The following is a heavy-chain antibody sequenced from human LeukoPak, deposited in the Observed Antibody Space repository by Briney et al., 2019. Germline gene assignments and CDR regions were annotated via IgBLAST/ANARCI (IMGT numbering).Heavy chain of an antibody. Sequence: PGGSLRLSCAASGFTFSSYAMSWVRQAPGKGLEWVSAISGSGGSTYYADSVKGRSTISRDNSKNTLYLQMNSLRAEDPAVYYCPNLGWEYSHIWTGPRFNYWGQGTLVTVPS. J-gene: IGHJ4*02. D-gene: IGHD3-9*01. V-gene: IGHV3-23*01. CDR2: ISGSGGST. CDR3: PNLGWEYSHIWTGPRFNY. CDR1: GFTFSSYA.